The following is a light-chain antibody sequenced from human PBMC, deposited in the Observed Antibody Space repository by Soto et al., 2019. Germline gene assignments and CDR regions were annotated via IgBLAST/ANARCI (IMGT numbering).Light chain of an antibody. CDR2: AAS. CDR3: QQSYSSPPT. Sequence: IQMTKFPSSLSASVEIRSIITCLASQSISNHLNWYQQKPGKAPKLLIFAASSFQSGVPSRFSGSRSGPDFTLTISSLQPEDFETYYCQQSYSSPPTFGKGTKVDLK. CDR1: QSISNH. V-gene: IGKV1-39*01. J-gene: IGKJ1*01.